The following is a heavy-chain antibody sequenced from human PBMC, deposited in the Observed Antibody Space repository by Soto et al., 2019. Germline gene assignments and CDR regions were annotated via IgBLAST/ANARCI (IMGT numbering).Heavy chain of an antibody. V-gene: IGHV3-23*01. Sequence: EVQLLGSGGGLVQPGGSLRLSCAASGFTFSTYAMNWVRQAPGKGLEWVSGISGSGDSTYYADSVKGRFTVSRDNSINTVYQEMNSLRAEDTAVLSCAKESSCGWCFDYWGQGTLVTVSS. J-gene: IGHJ4*02. CDR3: AKESSCGWCFDY. D-gene: IGHD6-19*01. CDR2: ISGSGDST. CDR1: GFTFSTYA.